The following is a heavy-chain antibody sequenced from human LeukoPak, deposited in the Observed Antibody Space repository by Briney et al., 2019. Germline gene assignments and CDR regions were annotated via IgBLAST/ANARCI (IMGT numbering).Heavy chain of an antibody. V-gene: IGHV2-5*02. CDR2: IYWDDGK. Sequence: GSGPTLVKPTQTLTLTCTFSGFSLSTSGVGVGWIRQPPGKALEWLALIYWDDGKRYSPSLKNRLTITKDTPKNQVVLTMTNMDPVDTATYYCARTYYDILTGYSGFDYWGQGTLVTVSS. CDR3: ARTYYDILTGYSGFDY. J-gene: IGHJ4*02. D-gene: IGHD3-9*01. CDR1: GFSLSTSGVG.